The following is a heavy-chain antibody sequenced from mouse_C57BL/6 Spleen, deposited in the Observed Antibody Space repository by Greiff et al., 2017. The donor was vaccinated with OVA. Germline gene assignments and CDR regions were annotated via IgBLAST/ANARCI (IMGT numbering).Heavy chain of an antibody. CDR1: GFSLTSYG. CDR3: GRNDREGYAY. CDR2: IWSGGST. V-gene: IGHV2-2*01. Sequence: QVQLQQSGPGLVQPSQCLSITCTVSGFSLTSYGVHWVRQSPGKGLEWLGVIWSGGSTDYNAAFLSRLSISKDNSKSQVFFKMNRLQADDTAIYYCGRNDREGYAYWGQGTLVTVSA. J-gene: IGHJ3*01.